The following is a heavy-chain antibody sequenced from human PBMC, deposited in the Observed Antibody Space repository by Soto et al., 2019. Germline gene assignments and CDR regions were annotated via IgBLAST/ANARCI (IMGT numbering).Heavy chain of an antibody. Sequence: QLQLQESGPGLVKPSETLSLTCTVSGGSISSRTYYWAWIRQPPGKGLEWIGSIHYSGTTYYNPSLESRVTISVDTSNNQFSLNLNSVTAADTAMYDCVSSSTWSILDSWGQGTLVTVSS. CDR3: VSSSTWSILDS. D-gene: IGHD6-13*01. CDR1: GGSISSRTYY. J-gene: IGHJ4*02. V-gene: IGHV4-39*01. CDR2: IHYSGTT.